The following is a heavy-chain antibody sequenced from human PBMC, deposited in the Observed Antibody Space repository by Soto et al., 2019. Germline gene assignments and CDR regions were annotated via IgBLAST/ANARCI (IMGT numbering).Heavy chain of an antibody. CDR3: AKRFSRRGYSYASGRYFYDMDV. D-gene: IGHD5-18*01. J-gene: IGHJ6*01. CDR2: ISGSHGST. V-gene: IGHV3-23*01. Sequence: LGGSLRLSCATSGFTFSSYAMSWVRQAPGKGLEWVSAISGSHGSTYYADSVNGRFTISRDNSKNTLYLQMNSLRAEDTAIDYCAKRFSRRGYSYASGRYFYDMDVW. CDR1: GFTFSSYA.